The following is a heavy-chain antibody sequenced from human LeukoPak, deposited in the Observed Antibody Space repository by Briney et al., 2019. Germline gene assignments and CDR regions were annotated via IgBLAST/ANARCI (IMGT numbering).Heavy chain of an antibody. V-gene: IGHV4-34*01. Sequence: PSETLSLTCAVYGGSFSGYYWSWIRQPPGRGLEWIGEINHSGSTNYNPSLKSRVTISVDTSKNQFSLKLSSVTAADTAVYYCARTSIAVAGNRWFDPWGQGTLVTVSS. CDR2: INHSGST. CDR1: GGSFSGYY. CDR3: ARTSIAVAGNRWFDP. J-gene: IGHJ5*02. D-gene: IGHD6-19*01.